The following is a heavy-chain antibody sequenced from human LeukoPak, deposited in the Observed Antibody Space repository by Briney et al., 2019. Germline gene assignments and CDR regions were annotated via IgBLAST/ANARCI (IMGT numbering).Heavy chain of an antibody. D-gene: IGHD3-10*01. CDR1: GFTFSTYW. V-gene: IGHV3-74*01. CDR2: INSDGSST. J-gene: IGHJ4*01. Sequence: GGSLRLSCAASGFTFSTYWMHWVRQAPGKGLVWVSRINSDGSSTNYADSVKGRFTISRDNAKNTLYLQMNSLRAEDTAMYYCARAVYYSNYLGYWGQGTLVTVSS. CDR3: ARAVYYSNYLGY.